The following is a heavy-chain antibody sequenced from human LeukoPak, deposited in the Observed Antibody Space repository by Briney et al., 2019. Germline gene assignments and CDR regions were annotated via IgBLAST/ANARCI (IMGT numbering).Heavy chain of an antibody. J-gene: IGHJ4*02. D-gene: IGHD6-6*01. CDR3: ARESSSSDQDY. CDR1: GYTFTSYY. CDR2: INPSDGKK. V-gene: IGHV1-46*01. Sequence: ASVKVSCKASGYTFTSYYMHWVRQAPGQGLEWMGIINPSDGKKSYGHKFQGRVTMTRDTSTSTVYMELSSLRSEDTAVYYCARESSSSDQDYWGQGTLVSVSS.